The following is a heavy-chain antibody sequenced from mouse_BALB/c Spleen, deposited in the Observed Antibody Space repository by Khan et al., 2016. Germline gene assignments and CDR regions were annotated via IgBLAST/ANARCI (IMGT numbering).Heavy chain of an antibody. CDR2: INTYTGEP. J-gene: IGHJ2*01. CDR1: GYTFTNYG. V-gene: IGHV9-1*02. Sequence: QIQLVQSGPELKKPGETVKISCKASGYTFTNYGMNWVKQAPGKGLKWMGWINTYTGEPTYADDFKGRFAFSLETSASTAYLQINNLKNKDMGTYFCATYYLYYFDYWGQGTTLTVSS. D-gene: IGHD1-1*01. CDR3: ATYYLYYFDY.